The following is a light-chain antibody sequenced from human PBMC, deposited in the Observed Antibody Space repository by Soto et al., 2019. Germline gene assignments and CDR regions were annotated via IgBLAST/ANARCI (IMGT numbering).Light chain of an antibody. CDR2: NTN. CDR1: GSNIGSNP. CDR3: ASWEDSLIVYV. J-gene: IGLJ1*01. V-gene: IGLV1-44*01. Sequence: QSVLTQPPSASGAPGQRVTISCSGSGSNIGSNPVTWYQQLPRTAPKLLIYNTNQRPSGVPERFSASRSGTSASLAISGLQSEDEADYFCASWEDSLIVYVLGTGTKVTVL.